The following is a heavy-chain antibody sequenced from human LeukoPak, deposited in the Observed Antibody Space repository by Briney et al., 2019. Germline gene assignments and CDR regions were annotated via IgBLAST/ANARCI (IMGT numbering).Heavy chain of an antibody. Sequence: GGSLRLSCAASGFTSSSYGMHWVRQAPGKGLEWVAVISYAGSTNSYADSVKGRFTISSDNSKNTLYLQMNSLRAEDTAVYYCAKDLWSVTTGYYGMDVWGQGTTVTVSS. J-gene: IGHJ6*02. V-gene: IGHV3-30*18. CDR1: GFTSSSYG. CDR2: ISYAGSTN. D-gene: IGHD4-17*01. CDR3: AKDLWSVTTGYYGMDV.